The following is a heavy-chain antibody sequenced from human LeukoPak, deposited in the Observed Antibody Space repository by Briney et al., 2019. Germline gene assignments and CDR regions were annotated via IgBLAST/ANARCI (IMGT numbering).Heavy chain of an antibody. CDR1: GYTFTSYG. CDR3: ARALRGLPAATDAFDI. J-gene: IGHJ3*02. Sequence: ASVKVSCKASGYTFTSYGISWVRQAPGQGLEWMGWISAYNGNINYAQKLQGRVTMTTDTSTSTAYMELRSLRSDDTAVYYCARALRGLPAATDAFDIWGQGTMVTVSS. V-gene: IGHV1-18*01. CDR2: ISAYNGNI. D-gene: IGHD2-2*01.